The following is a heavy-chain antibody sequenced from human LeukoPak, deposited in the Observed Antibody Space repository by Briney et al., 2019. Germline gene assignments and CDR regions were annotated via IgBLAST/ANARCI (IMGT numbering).Heavy chain of an antibody. J-gene: IGHJ4*02. D-gene: IGHD3-22*01. CDR2: IIPIFGTA. Sequence: SVKVSCKASGGTFSNYAFSWVRQAPGQGLEWIGGIIPIFGTADYAQKFQGRVTITADESTSTAYMELSSLRSEDTAVYYCARGLRGGHYYDRSGYYAYWGQGTLVTVSS. CDR3: ARGLRGGHYYDRSGYYAY. V-gene: IGHV1-69*13. CDR1: GGTFSNYA.